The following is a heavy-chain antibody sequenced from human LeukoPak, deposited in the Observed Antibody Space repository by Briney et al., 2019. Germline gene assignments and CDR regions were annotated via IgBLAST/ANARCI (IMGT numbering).Heavy chain of an antibody. CDR3: ARDHYNSGWYRFDS. D-gene: IGHD6-19*01. V-gene: IGHV6-1*01. J-gene: IGHJ4*02. Sequence: SQTLSLTCALSGDSISSNSASWDWVRQSPSRGLEWLGRTYYRSQWSNDYAVSVKSRITINPDTSKTQFSLHLTSVTPEDTAVYYCARDHYNSGWYRFDSWGQGTLVTVSS. CDR1: GDSISSNSAS. CDR2: TYYRSQWSN.